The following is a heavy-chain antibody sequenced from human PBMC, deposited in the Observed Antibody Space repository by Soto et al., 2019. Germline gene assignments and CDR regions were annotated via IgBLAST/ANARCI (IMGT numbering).Heavy chain of an antibody. CDR3: ARVTLKAGNWFDP. CDR1: GYTFTDYF. V-gene: IGHV1-2*02. J-gene: IGHJ5*02. Sequence: ASVKVSCKASGYTFTDYFIHWVRQAPGQGFEWMGWINPNSRGTNYAQKFQGRVTMTRDTSNSTAYMELRGLRSDDTAVYYCARVTLKAGNWFDPWGHGTLVTVSS. CDR2: INPNSRGT.